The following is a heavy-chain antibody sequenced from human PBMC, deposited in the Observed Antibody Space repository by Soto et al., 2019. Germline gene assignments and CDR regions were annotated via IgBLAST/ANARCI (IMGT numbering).Heavy chain of an antibody. CDR2: IYYSGST. J-gene: IGHJ4*02. V-gene: IGHV4-30-4*01. CDR3: ARVPSGSYWDEIDY. CDR1: GGSISSGDYY. D-gene: IGHD1-26*01. Sequence: LCGGSISSGDYYWSWIRQPPGKGLEWIGYIYYSGSTYYNPSLKSRVTISVDTSKNQFSLKLSSVTAADTAVYYCARVPSGSYWDEIDYWGQGTLVTVSS.